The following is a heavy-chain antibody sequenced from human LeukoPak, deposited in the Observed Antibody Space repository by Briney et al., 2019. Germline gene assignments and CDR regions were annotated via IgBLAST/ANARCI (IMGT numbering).Heavy chain of an antibody. V-gene: IGHV4-4*07. J-gene: IGHJ5*02. CDR2: FYTSGST. CDR3: AREGEYSNRLDP. CDR1: GGSISSYY. D-gene: IGHD4-11*01. Sequence: SETLSLTCTVSGGSISSYYWSWIRQAAGKGLAWIGRFYTSGSTDYNPSLKSRVTISVDTSKNQFSLKLSSVTAADTAVYYCAREGEYSNRLDPWGQGTLVTVSS.